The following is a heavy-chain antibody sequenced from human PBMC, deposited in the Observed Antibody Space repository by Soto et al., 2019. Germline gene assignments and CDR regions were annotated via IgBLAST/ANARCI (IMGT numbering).Heavy chain of an antibody. J-gene: IGHJ3*02. D-gene: IGHD6-19*01. Sequence: QVPLVQSGAEVKKPGASVKVSCKSAGYTFTSYYMQWGRQAPGQGLDWMGIINPSGGSTSYAQKFQGRVTMTRDTYKSTVYMELRSLRSEDTAVYYCARFQRSGWLMVGAFDIWGQGKMVTVSS. CDR3: ARFQRSGWLMVGAFDI. CDR1: GYTFTSYY. V-gene: IGHV1-46*01. CDR2: INPSGGST.